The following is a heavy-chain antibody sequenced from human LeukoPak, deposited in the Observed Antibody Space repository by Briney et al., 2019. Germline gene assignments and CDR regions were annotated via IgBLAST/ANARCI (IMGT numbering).Heavy chain of an antibody. CDR1: GGTFSSYA. CDR2: IIPIFGTA. V-gene: IGHV1-69*05. CDR3: AREDYRDGYNSGDHYYYMDV. J-gene: IGHJ6*03. D-gene: IGHD5-24*01. Sequence: ASVKVSCKASGGTFSSYAISWVRQAPGQGLEWMGGIIPIFGTANYAQKFQGRVTITTDESTSTAYMELSSLRSEDTAVYYCAREDYRDGYNSGDHYYYMDVWGKGTTVTVSS.